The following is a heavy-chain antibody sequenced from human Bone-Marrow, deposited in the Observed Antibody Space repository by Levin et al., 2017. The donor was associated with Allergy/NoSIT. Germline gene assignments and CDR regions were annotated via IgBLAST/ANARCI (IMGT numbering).Heavy chain of an antibody. D-gene: IGHD2-2*01. Sequence: KISCKASGGTFSSYAISWVRQAPGQGLEWMGGIIPIFGTANYAQKFQGRVTITADESASTAYMELSSLRSEDTAVYYCARDRSSTSCYECYGMDVWGQGTTVTVSS. J-gene: IGHJ6*02. CDR1: GGTFSSYA. CDR3: ARDRSSTSCYECYGMDV. CDR2: IIPIFGTA. V-gene: IGHV1-69*01.